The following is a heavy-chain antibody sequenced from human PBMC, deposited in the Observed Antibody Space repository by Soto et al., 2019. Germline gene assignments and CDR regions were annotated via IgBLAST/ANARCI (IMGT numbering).Heavy chain of an antibody. CDR2: IRSKAYGGTT. Sequence: PGGSLRLSCTASGVTFGDYAMSWFRQAPGKGLEWVGFIRSKAYGGTTEYAASVKGRFTISRDDSKSIAYLQMNSLKTEDTAVYYCTRVGLYYDISTGPYYGMDVWGQGTTVTVSS. CDR1: GVTFGDYA. D-gene: IGHD3-9*01. J-gene: IGHJ6*02. V-gene: IGHV3-49*03. CDR3: TRVGLYYDISTGPYYGMDV.